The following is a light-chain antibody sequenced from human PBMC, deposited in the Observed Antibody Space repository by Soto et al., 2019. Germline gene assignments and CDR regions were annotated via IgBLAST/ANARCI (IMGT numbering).Light chain of an antibody. CDR3: AAWDEALNGHV. CDR2: RSD. Sequence: QSVLTQPPSASGTPGQRVTISCSGRSSNIGGSTVHWFQQLPGTAPKLLIHRSDQRPSGVPDRFSGSKSGTSASLAISGLQSEDEADYYCAAWDEALNGHVFGTGTKVTVL. V-gene: IGLV1-44*01. CDR1: SSNIGGST. J-gene: IGLJ1*01.